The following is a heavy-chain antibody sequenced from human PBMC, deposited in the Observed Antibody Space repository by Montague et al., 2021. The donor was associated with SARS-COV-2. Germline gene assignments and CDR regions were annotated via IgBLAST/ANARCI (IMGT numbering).Heavy chain of an antibody. CDR3: ARAYYDFWSGYFPNYYYYGMDV. Sequence: SLRLSCAASGFTFSSNAMHWVRQAPGKGLEWVAVISYDGSNKYYADSVKGRFTISRDNSKNTLYLQMNSLRAEDTAVYYCARAYYDFWSGYFPNYYYYGMDVWGQGTTVTVSS. V-gene: IGHV3-30-3*01. D-gene: IGHD3-3*01. CDR2: ISYDGSNK. CDR1: GFTFSSNA. J-gene: IGHJ6*02.